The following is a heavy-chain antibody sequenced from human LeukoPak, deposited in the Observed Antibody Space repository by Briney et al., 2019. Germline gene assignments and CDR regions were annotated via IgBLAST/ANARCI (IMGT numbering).Heavy chain of an antibody. CDR2: IIPIFGTA. D-gene: IGHD3-9*01. Sequence: ASVKVSCKASGGTLSSYAISWVRQAPGQGLEWMGGIIPIFGTANYAQKFQGRVTITADKSTSTAYMELSSLRSEDTAVYYCARTIYTSNYDILTGYHDYRGQGTLVTVSS. CDR3: ARTIYTSNYDILTGYHDY. V-gene: IGHV1-69*06. CDR1: GGTLSSYA. J-gene: IGHJ4*02.